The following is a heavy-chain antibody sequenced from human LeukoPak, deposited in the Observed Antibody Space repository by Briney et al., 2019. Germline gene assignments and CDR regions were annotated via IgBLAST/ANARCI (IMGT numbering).Heavy chain of an antibody. V-gene: IGHV1-46*01. CDR1: GYTFTRYY. CDR2: INPSGGGT. J-gene: IGHJ3*02. CDR3: ARDKDAFDI. Sequence: ASVKVSCKASGYTFTRYYIHWVRQAPGQGLEWMGIINPSGGGTSYTQKFQGRVTMTGDTSTSTVYMELSSLRSEDTAVYYCARDKDAFDIWGQGTMVTVTS.